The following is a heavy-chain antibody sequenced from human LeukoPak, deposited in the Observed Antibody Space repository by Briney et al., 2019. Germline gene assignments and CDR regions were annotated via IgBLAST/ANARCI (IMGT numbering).Heavy chain of an antibody. Sequence: GGSLRLSCAASGFTFSNAWMNWVRQAPGKGLEWVSSISSSSSYIYYADSVKGRFTISRDNAKNSLYLQMNSLRAEDTAVYYCARDRSAVAGYFDYWGQGTLVTVSS. V-gene: IGHV3-21*01. D-gene: IGHD6-19*01. CDR1: GFTFSNAW. CDR2: ISSSSSYI. CDR3: ARDRSAVAGYFDY. J-gene: IGHJ4*02.